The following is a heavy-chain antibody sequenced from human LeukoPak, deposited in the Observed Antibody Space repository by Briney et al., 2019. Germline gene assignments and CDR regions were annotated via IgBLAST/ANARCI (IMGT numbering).Heavy chain of an antibody. Sequence: GRSLRLSCAASGFTFSSYGMHWVRQAPGKGLEWVAVISYDGSNKYYADSVKGRFTISRDNSKNTLYLQMNSLRAEDTAVYYCASPQGGSSAYYFDYWGQGTLVTVSS. J-gene: IGHJ4*02. CDR1: GFTFSSYG. D-gene: IGHD6-6*01. CDR2: ISYDGSNK. CDR3: ASPQGGSSAYYFDY. V-gene: IGHV3-30*03.